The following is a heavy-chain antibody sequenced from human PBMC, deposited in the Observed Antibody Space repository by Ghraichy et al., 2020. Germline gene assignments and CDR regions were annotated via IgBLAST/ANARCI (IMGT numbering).Heavy chain of an antibody. J-gene: IGHJ4*02. CDR3: ARVSYVGDPDY. CDR1: GGSISSGGYY. D-gene: IGHD4-17*01. CDR2: IYYSGST. Sequence: SETLSLTCTVSGGSISSGGYYWSWIRQHPGKGLEWIGYIYYSGSTYYNPSLKSRVTMSVDTSKNQFSLKLSSVTAADTAVYYCARVSYVGDPDYWGQGTLVTVSS. V-gene: IGHV4-31*03.